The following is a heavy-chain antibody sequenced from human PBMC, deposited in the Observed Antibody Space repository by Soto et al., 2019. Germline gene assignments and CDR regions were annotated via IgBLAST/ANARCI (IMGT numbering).Heavy chain of an antibody. V-gene: IGHV1-2*02. D-gene: IGHD2-15*01. CDR3: ARVVAAGYYYYGMDV. CDR1: GDNFTGYY. CDR2: INPNSGGT. J-gene: IGHJ6*02. Sequence: QLQLVQSGAEVKKPGASVKVSCKASGDNFTGYYMHWVRQAPGQGLEWMGWINPNSGGTNYAQKFQGRVTMTRDTSISTAYMELSRLRSDDTAVYYCARVVAAGYYYYGMDVWGQGTTVTVSS.